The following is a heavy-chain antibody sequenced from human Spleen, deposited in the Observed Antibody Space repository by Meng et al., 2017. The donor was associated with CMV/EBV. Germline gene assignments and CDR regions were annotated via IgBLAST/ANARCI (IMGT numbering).Heavy chain of an antibody. Sequence: MSWVRQAPGQWLWWMRWISPDRGGTNYAQTFQGRVTMTWDTYISTAYMELSRVRSDDTAVYYCARGPKDGRGGPRDGLDYYYVMDVWGQGTTVTVSS. V-gene: IGHV1-2*02. D-gene: IGHD3-10*01. CDR3: ARGPKDGRGGPRDGLDYYYVMDV. CDR2: ISPDRGGT. J-gene: IGHJ6*02.